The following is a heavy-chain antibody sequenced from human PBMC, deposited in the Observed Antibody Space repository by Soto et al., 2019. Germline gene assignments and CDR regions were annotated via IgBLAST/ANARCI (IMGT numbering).Heavy chain of an antibody. CDR2: IAYDGSNR. Sequence: QVQLVESGGGVVQPGRSLSLSCAASGFTFSTHGMHWVRQSPGKGLEWVASIAYDGSNRVYGDPVKGRFIVSRHNPKKTVFLQMNSLRLEDTAVYFCAKDRGGSWTFDNWGQGILVAVSS. CDR3: AKDRGGSWTFDN. V-gene: IGHV3-30*18. J-gene: IGHJ4*02. D-gene: IGHD6-13*01. CDR1: GFTFSTHG.